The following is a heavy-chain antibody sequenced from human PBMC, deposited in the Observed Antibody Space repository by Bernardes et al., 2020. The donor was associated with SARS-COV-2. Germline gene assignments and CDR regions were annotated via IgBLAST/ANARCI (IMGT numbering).Heavy chain of an antibody. V-gene: IGHV3-30*18. CDR2: ISYDGSNK. Sequence: GGSLRLSCAASGFTFSSYGMHWVRQAPGKGLEWVAVISYDGSNKYYADSVKGRFTISRDNSKNTLYLQMNSLRAEDTAVYYCAKDQISSSWGGVYYGMDVWGQRTTVSVTS. CDR3: AKDQISSSWGGVYYGMDV. J-gene: IGHJ6*02. D-gene: IGHD6-13*01. CDR1: GFTFSSYG.